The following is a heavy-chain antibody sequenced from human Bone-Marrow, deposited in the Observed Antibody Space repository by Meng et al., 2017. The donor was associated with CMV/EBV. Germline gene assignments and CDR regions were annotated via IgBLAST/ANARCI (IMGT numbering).Heavy chain of an antibody. Sequence: QTLSLTCAVYGGSFSGYYWSWIRQPPGKGLEWIGEINHSGSTNYNPSLKSRVTISVDTSKNQFSLKLSSVTAADTAVYYCARRRGYCSSTSCYNYYGMDVWGQGTTVTVPS. J-gene: IGHJ6*02. CDR1: GGSFSGYY. D-gene: IGHD2-2*02. CDR3: ARRRGYCSSTSCYNYYGMDV. V-gene: IGHV4-34*01. CDR2: INHSGST.